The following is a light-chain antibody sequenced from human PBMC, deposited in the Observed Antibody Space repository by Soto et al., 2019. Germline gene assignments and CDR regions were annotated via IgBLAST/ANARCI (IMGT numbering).Light chain of an antibody. V-gene: IGKV1-5*03. J-gene: IGKJ1*01. CDR2: EAS. CDR1: QSISSW. CDR3: QQYNSYPGT. Sequence: SASEGDRVTITCRASQSISSWLAWYQQKPGKAPNLLIYEASGLQSGVTSRFSGSGYGTEFTLKISSLQPADFATYYCQQYNSYPGTFGQGTKVDIK.